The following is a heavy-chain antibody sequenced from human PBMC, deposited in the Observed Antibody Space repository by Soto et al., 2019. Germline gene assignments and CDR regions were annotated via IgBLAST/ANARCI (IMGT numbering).Heavy chain of an antibody. Sequence: SETLSLSCTVSRGAISSYYWTGIRQPPGKGLEWIGYIYYSGSTNYNPSLKSRVTISVDTSKNQFSLKLSSVTAADTAVYYCARDQGVYDSSGYYPRGAFDIWGQGTMVT. D-gene: IGHD3-22*01. CDR1: RGAISSYY. CDR2: IYYSGST. V-gene: IGHV4-59*01. CDR3: ARDQGVYDSSGYYPRGAFDI. J-gene: IGHJ3*02.